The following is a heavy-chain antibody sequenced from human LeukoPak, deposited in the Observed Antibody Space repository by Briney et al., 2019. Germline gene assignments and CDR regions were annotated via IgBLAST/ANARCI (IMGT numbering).Heavy chain of an antibody. Sequence: GASVKVSCKASGYTFTGYYIHWVRQAPGQRLEWMGWINPNSGDTDYAQRFRGRVTMTRDTSISTAFMELRRLMSDDTAIYYCARGSPLAATGSGLTSWGQGTLATVSS. CDR3: ARGSPLAATGSGLTS. D-gene: IGHD6-13*01. CDR1: GYTFTGYY. J-gene: IGHJ5*02. CDR2: INPNSGDT. V-gene: IGHV1-2*02.